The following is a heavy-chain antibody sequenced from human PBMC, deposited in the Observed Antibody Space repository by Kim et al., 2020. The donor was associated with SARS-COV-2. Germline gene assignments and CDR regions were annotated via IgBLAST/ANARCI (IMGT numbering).Heavy chain of an antibody. V-gene: IGHV7-4-1*02. Sequence: ASVKVSCKASGYTFTSYAMNWVRQAPGQGLEWMGWINTNTGNPTYAQGFTGRFVFSLDTSVSTAYLQISSLKAEDTAVYYCARENPDIAAAGTELFDYWGQGTLVTVSS. J-gene: IGHJ4*02. CDR3: ARENPDIAAAGTELFDY. D-gene: IGHD6-13*01. CDR2: INTNTGNP. CDR1: GYTFTSYA.